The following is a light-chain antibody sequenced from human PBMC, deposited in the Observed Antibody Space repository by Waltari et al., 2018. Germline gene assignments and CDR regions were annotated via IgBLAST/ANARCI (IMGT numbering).Light chain of an antibody. J-gene: IGKJ3*01. V-gene: IGKV3-11*01. CDR2: DTS. Sequence: DIVLTQSPATLSVSPGGRATLSCRASQSIDYYLNWYQVRPGQAPRLLIYDTSKRATGIPDRFSGSGSGTDFTLSISNVEPEDFAIYYCHQRSNWGPFGPGT. CDR3: HQRSNWGP. CDR1: QSIDYY.